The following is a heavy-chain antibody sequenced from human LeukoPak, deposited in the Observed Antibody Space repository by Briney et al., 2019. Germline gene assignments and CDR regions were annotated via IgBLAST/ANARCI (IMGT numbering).Heavy chain of an antibody. D-gene: IGHD3-22*01. Sequence: GGSLRLSCAASGFTFTNVWMNWVRQAPGKGLEWVGRIKSKTDGGTTDYAAPVKGRFTISRDDSKNTLYLQMNSLTTEGTAVYFCTTRLHFYDSSGYSVDVFDIWGQGTMVTASS. J-gene: IGHJ3*02. CDR1: GFTFTNVW. CDR2: IKSKTDGGTT. CDR3: TTRLHFYDSSGYSVDVFDI. V-gene: IGHV3-15*01.